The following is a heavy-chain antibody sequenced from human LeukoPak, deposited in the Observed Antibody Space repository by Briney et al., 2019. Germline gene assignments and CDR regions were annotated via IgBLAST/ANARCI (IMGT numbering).Heavy chain of an antibody. CDR3: ARDVWTGVAVSDY. CDR2: IKEDGSIQ. J-gene: IGHJ4*02. Sequence: QPGGSLRLSCVASGFTFSSYWMTWVRQAPGKGLEWLANIKEDGSIQYYLGSVRGRFTISRDNAKTSVYLQLNSLRADDTAVYYCARDVWTGVAVSDYWGQGTLVTVSS. D-gene: IGHD6-19*01. CDR1: GFTFSSYW. V-gene: IGHV3-7*01.